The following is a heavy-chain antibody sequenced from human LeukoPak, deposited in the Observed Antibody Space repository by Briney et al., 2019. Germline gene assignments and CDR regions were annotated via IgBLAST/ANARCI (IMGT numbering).Heavy chain of an antibody. D-gene: IGHD1-26*01. CDR1: GYSISSGYY. CDR3: ARASGSYFGPVYFDY. CDR2: IYHSGST. V-gene: IGHV4-38-2*02. J-gene: IGHJ4*02. Sequence: SETLSLTCTVSGYSISSGYYWGWIRQPPGKGLEWIGSIYHSGSTYYNPSLKSRVTISVDTSKNQFSLKLSSVTAADTAVYYCARASGSYFGPVYFDYWGQGTLVTVSS.